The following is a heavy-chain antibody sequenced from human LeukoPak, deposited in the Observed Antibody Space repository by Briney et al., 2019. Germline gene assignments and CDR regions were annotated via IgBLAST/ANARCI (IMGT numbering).Heavy chain of an antibody. D-gene: IGHD3-3*01. J-gene: IGHJ4*02. Sequence: GGSLRLSCAASGFTFSSYAMSWVRQAPGKGLEWVSAISGSGGSTYYADSVKSRFTISRDNSKNTLYLQMNSQRAEDTAVYYCAKLRGLRGGIFSLHDYWGQGTLVTVSS. CDR2: ISGSGGST. V-gene: IGHV3-23*01. CDR1: GFTFSSYA. CDR3: AKLRGLRGGIFSLHDY.